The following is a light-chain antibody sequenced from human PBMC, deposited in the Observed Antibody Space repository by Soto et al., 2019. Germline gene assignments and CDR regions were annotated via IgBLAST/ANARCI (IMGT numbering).Light chain of an antibody. V-gene: IGKV3-11*01. CDR2: EAS. CDR3: QQRSNWPLT. J-gene: IGKJ4*01. CDR1: HSVSNY. Sequence: EIVLTQSPVTLSMSPGERATLSCRASHSVSNYLAWYQQKPGQAPRLLIDEASNRASGIPARFSGRGSGTDFTLTSSSLEPEDFAVYYCQQRSNWPLTFGGGTKVDIK.